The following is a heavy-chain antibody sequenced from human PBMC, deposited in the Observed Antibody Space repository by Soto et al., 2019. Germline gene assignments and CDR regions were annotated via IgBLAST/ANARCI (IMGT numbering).Heavy chain of an antibody. Sequence: QVQLVESGGGVVQPGRSLRLSCAASGFTFSSYAMHWVRQAPGKGLEWVAVISYDGSNKYYADSVKGRFTISRDNSKKPLYLQMNSLRAEDTAVYYCAREDSSGLYGMDVWGQGTTVTVSS. V-gene: IGHV3-30-3*01. CDR1: GFTFSSYA. J-gene: IGHJ6*02. CDR2: ISYDGSNK. D-gene: IGHD6-19*01. CDR3: AREDSSGLYGMDV.